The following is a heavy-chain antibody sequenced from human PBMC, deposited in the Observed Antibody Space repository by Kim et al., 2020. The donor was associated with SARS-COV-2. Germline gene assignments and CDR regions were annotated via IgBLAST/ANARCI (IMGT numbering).Heavy chain of an antibody. J-gene: IGHJ4*02. V-gene: IGHV3-23*01. Sequence: GGSLRLSCAASGFTFSTYAMSWVRQAPGKGLEWVSTISGSGSSTNYADSAKGRFTISRDNSKNTLYLQLNSLRVEDTALYYCAKDLDGWFGGWDYFDYWGQGPLVTVSS. CDR2: ISGSGSST. CDR3: AKDLDGWFGGWDYFDY. CDR1: GFTFSTYA. D-gene: IGHD3-10*01.